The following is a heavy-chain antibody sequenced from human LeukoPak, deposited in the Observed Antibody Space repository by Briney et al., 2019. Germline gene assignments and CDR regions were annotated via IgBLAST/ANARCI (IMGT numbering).Heavy chain of an antibody. J-gene: IGHJ4*02. CDR2: ISSSSSTI. CDR1: GFTFSSYS. CDR3: AKDRLSDIPDY. V-gene: IGHV3-48*01. D-gene: IGHD3-9*01. Sequence: GGSLRLSCAASGFTFSSYSMNWVRQAPGKGLEWVSYISSSSSTIYYADSVKGRLTISRDNAKNSLYLQMNSLRAEDTAVYYCAKDRLSDIPDYWGQGTLVTVSS.